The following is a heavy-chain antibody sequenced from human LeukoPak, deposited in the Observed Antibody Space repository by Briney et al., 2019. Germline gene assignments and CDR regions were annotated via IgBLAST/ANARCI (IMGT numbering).Heavy chain of an antibody. CDR1: EFTFSRYA. V-gene: IGHV3-23*01. J-gene: IGHJ4*02. D-gene: IGHD3-16*02. Sequence: GGSLRLSCAASEFTFSRYAMSWVRQAPGKGLEWVSTISGGGTSTYYADAVKGRFTISRDDSTNTLYLQMSSLRVEDTAVYYCAKGEKTRPFGGVIDYWGQGTLVTVSS. CDR3: AKGEKTRPFGGVIDY. CDR2: ISGGGTST.